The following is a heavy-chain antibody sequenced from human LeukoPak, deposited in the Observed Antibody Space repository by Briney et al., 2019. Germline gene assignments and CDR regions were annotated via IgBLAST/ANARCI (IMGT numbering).Heavy chain of an antibody. D-gene: IGHD5-24*01. J-gene: IGHJ4*02. Sequence: ASVKVSCKASGGTFSSYTISWVRQAPGQGLEWMGWINPKSGATNSAQKFQGRVTMTRDASISTVYMELSRLTSDDTAVYYCAREKYDSELPDYWGQGTLVTVSS. CDR1: GGTFSSYT. V-gene: IGHV1-2*02. CDR2: INPKSGAT. CDR3: AREKYDSELPDY.